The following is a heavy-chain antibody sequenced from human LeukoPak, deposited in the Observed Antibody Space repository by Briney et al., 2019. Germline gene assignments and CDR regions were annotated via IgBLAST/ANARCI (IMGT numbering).Heavy chain of an antibody. CDR1: GYTFTGYY. D-gene: IGHD3-10*02. CDR3: AGMLGGGYTGLFDC. Sequence: ASVKVSCKASGYTFTGYYMHWVRQAPGQGLEWMGWINPNSGGTNYAQKFQGRVTMTRDTSISTAYMELSRLRSDDTAVYYCAGMLGGGYTGLFDCWGQGTLVSVSS. J-gene: IGHJ4*02. V-gene: IGHV1-2*02. CDR2: INPNSGGT.